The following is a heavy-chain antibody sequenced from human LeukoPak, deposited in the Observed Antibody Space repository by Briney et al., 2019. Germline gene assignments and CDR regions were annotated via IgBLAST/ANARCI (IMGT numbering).Heavy chain of an antibody. CDR2: IKSKSAGGTT. D-gene: IGHD1-26*01. CDR1: GFTFSYYS. CDR3: TTGWYSGNYFDY. J-gene: IGHJ4*02. V-gene: IGHV3-15*01. Sequence: EPGGSLRLSCAASGFTFSYYSMNWVRQAPGKGLEWIGRIKSKSAGGTTDYAAPVKGRFTISRDDSTNTLYVQMNSLKAEDTAVYYCTTGWYSGNYFDYWGQGTLVTVSS.